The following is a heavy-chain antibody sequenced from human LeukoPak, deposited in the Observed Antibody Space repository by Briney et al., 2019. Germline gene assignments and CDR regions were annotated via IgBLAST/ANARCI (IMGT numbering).Heavy chain of an antibody. CDR2: ISYDGSNK. CDR3: ASADPYSSGWTPGY. V-gene: IGHV3-30-3*01. J-gene: IGHJ4*02. CDR1: GFTFSSYA. Sequence: PGGSLRLSCAASGFTFSSYAMHWVRQAPGKGLEWVAVISYDGSNKYYADSVKGRFTISRDNSKNTLYLQMNSLRAEDMAVYYCASADPYSSGWTPGYWGQGTLVTVSS. D-gene: IGHD6-19*01.